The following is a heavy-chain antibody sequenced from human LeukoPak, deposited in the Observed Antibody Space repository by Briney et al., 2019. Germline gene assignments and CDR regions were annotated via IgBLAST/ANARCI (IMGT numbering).Heavy chain of an antibody. D-gene: IGHD6-19*01. V-gene: IGHV3-53*04. J-gene: IGHJ4*01. CDR3: ARGGTPGYSSGRIDY. Sequence: GGSLRLSCVASGFTVSSNYMSWVRQAPGKGLEWVSVIYSAGNTYYADSVKGRFTISRHNSENTLYLHMNSLRVEDTAVYFCARGGTPGYSSGRIDYWGQEPWSPSPQ. CDR1: GFTVSSNY. CDR2: IYSAGNT.